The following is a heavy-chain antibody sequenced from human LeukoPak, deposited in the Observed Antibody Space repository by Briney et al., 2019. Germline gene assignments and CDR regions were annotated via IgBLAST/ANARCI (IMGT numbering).Heavy chain of an antibody. CDR1: GGSISSGSYY. Sequence: PSQTLSLTCTVSGGSISSGSYYWSWIRQPAGKGLEWIGRIYTSGSTNYNPSLKSRVTISVDTSKNQFSLKLSSVTAADTAVYYCARDQDSSGYEYYFDYWGQGTLVTVSP. CDR3: ARDQDSSGYEYYFDY. CDR2: IYTSGST. D-gene: IGHD3-22*01. V-gene: IGHV4-61*02. J-gene: IGHJ4*02.